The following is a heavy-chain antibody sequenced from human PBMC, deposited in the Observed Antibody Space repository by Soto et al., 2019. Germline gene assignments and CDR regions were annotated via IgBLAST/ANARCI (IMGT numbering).Heavy chain of an antibody. CDR2: IYYSGPT. J-gene: IGHJ6*02. CDR1: GGSINTTIYY. D-gene: IGHD3-9*01. Sequence: PSETLSLTCTVSGGSINTTIYYWGWIRQPPGKGLEWIGSIYYSGPTYYDPSLKSRVTISVDTSKNQFSLTLSSVTAADTAVYYCARFLRYFGGSLRLDVWGQGTPVTVSS. CDR3: ARFLRYFGGSLRLDV. V-gene: IGHV4-39*01.